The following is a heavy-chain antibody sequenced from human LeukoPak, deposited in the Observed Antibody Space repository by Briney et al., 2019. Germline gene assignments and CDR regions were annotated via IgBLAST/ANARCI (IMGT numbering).Heavy chain of an antibody. V-gene: IGHV3-23*01. CDR3: AKKRDAFNI. D-gene: IGHD5-24*01. Sequence: GGSLRLSCVASGFTFGNYAMGWLRQAPGRRPEWVSSLTDSGGTTYYVDSVKGRFAISRDNSKNTLYLHMNSLRAEDTAVYYCAKKRDAFNIWGQGTVVTVSS. CDR2: LTDSGGTT. CDR1: GFTFGNYA. J-gene: IGHJ3*02.